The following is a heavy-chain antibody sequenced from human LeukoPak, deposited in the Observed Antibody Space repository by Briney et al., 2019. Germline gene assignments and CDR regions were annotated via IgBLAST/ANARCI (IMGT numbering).Heavy chain of an antibody. Sequence: QPGGSLRLSCAASGFTFSNYAMSWVRLAPGKGLEWVANIKEDGTETYYVDSVKGRFTISRDNAKNSLYLQMNSLRVEDTAVYYCAKEGRSLQTYWGQGTLVTVSS. CDR3: AKEGRSLQTY. CDR1: GFTFSNYA. V-gene: IGHV3-7*03. D-gene: IGHD5-24*01. CDR2: IKEDGTET. J-gene: IGHJ4*02.